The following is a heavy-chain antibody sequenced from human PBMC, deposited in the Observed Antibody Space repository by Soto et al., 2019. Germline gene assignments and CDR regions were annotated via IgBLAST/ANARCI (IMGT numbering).Heavy chain of an antibody. V-gene: IGHV3-30*18. CDR1: GFTFSTTG. Sequence: QVQLVESGGGVVQPGTSLRLSCTASGFTFSTTGMHWVRQAPGKGLEWVAVISYDGSKTYYADSVKGRLIIFRDNSRGTVYLNMNSLRPDDSAVYYCAKDLRQGASGETVYGLDVWGQGTTVSVSS. CDR3: AKDLRQGASGETVYGLDV. D-gene: IGHD7-27*01. CDR2: ISYDGSKT. J-gene: IGHJ6*02.